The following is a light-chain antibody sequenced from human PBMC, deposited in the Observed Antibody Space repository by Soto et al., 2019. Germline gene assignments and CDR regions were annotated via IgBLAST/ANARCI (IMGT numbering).Light chain of an antibody. CDR3: VLYMPSGILV. CDR1: SGSVSTSYY. V-gene: IGLV8-61*01. J-gene: IGLJ3*02. CDR2: STD. Sequence: QTVVTQETSFSVSPGGTVTLTCGLSSGSVSTSYYPSWYQQTPGQAPRTLIYSTDTRSSGVPDRFSGSILGNKAALTITGAQADDESSYYCVLYMPSGILVFGGGTKLTVL.